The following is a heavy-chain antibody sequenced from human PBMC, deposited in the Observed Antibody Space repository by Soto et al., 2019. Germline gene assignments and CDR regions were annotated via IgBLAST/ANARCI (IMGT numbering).Heavy chain of an antibody. V-gene: IGHV3-11*01. Sequence: QVQLVESGGGLVKPGGSLRLSCAASGFTFSDYYMSWIRQAPGKGLEWISYISYSAGTMHYADSVKGRFTISRDNAKNSVYLQMNSLRAEDTAVYYCARTRPYLPPAWGQGTMVTVSS. J-gene: IGHJ3*01. CDR2: ISYSAGTM. CDR3: ARTRPYLPPA. D-gene: IGHD1-26*01. CDR1: GFTFSDYY.